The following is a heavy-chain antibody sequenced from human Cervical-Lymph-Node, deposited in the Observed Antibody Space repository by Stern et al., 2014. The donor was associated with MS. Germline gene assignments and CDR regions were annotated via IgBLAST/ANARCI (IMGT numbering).Heavy chain of an antibody. Sequence: MQLVESGPGLVKPSETLSLTCAVSGDSISSYTHYWAWIRQPPGKGLEWIGSVYYSGATYYNPSLKSPFPISVDTSKNHFSLGLTSVTAADTAVYYCAKHACTGAACPFDLWGQGTLVTVSS. CDR1: GDSISSYTHY. CDR2: VYYSGAT. V-gene: IGHV4-39*01. J-gene: IGHJ4*02. CDR3: AKHACTGAACPFDL. D-gene: IGHD2-8*02.